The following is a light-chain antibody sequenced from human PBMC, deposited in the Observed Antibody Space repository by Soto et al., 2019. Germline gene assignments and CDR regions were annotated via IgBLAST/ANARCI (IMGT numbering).Light chain of an antibody. CDR2: RDS. CDR1: NIGSYN. J-gene: IGLJ3*02. CDR3: QVCDSITAM. Sequence: SYELTQPLSVSVALGQTASITCGGDNIGSYNVHWYQQKPGQAPVLVLSRDSNRPSGIPERFSGSNSGTTATLTISRAQAGDEADYYCQVCDSITAMFGGGTKLTVL. V-gene: IGLV3-9*01.